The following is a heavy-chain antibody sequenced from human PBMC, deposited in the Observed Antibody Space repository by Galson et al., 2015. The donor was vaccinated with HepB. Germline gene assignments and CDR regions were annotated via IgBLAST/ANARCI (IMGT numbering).Heavy chain of an antibody. D-gene: IGHD5/OR15-5a*01. CDR2: INAGNGNT. J-gene: IGHJ5*02. V-gene: IGHV1-3*01. CDR3: ARHVSVNWFDP. Sequence: SVKVSCKASGYTFTIYAMHWVRQAPGQRLEWMGWINAGNGNTKYSQKFQGRVTITRDTSASTAYLELTSLRSEDTAVYYFARHVSVNWFDPWGQGTLVTVSS. CDR1: GYTFTIYA.